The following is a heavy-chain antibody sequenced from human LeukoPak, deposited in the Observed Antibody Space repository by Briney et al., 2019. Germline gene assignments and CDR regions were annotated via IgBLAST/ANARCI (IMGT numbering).Heavy chain of an antibody. D-gene: IGHD2-15*01. V-gene: IGHV3-7*05. J-gene: IGHJ4*02. CDR2: IKEDGSDK. CDR3: AREDQPRGTFDY. CDR1: AFTFSSYW. Sequence: PGGSLRLSCSASAFTFSSYWMTWVRQAPGKGLEWVATIKEDGSDKYYVDSVKGRFTISRDNAKNSLYLQMNSLRAEDTALYYCAREDQPRGTFDYWGQGILVTVSS.